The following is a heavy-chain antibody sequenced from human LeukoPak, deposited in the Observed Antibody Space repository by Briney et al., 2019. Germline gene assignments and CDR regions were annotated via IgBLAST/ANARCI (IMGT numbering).Heavy chain of an antibody. CDR2: INPNSGGT. V-gene: IGHV1-2*02. J-gene: IGHJ6*04. D-gene: IGHD2-2*01. CDR3: ARSDIVVVPAAPDMDV. CDR1: GYTFTGYY. Sequence: ASVKVSCKASGYTFTGYYMHWVRQAPEQGLEWMGWINPNSGGTNYAQKFQGRVTMTRDTSISTAYMELSRLRSDDTAVYYCARSDIVVVPAAPDMDVWGKGTTVTVSS.